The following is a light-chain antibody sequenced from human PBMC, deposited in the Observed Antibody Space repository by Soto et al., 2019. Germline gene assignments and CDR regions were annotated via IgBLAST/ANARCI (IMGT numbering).Light chain of an antibody. V-gene: IGKV3-15*01. CDR3: QQYNNWPLT. Sequence: EIVMTQSPATLSVSPGERATLSCRASQSVGSHLAWYQQKPGQAPRLLIYYTSTRATGIPARFSGSGSGTEFTLTISSLQSEDFALYYCQQYNNWPLTFGPGTKVDIK. CDR2: YTS. J-gene: IGKJ3*01. CDR1: QSVGSH.